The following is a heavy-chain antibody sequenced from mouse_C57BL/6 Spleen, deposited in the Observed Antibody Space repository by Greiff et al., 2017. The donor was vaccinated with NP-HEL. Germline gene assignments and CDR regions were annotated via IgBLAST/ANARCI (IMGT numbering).Heavy chain of an antibody. CDR1: GYTFTSYG. CDR2: IYPRSGNT. Sequence: VKLVESGAELARPGASVKLSCKASGYTFTSYGISWVKQRTGQGLEWIGEIYPRSGNTYYNEKFKGKATLTADKSSSTAYMELRSLTSEDSAVYFCARSPLITTVVGTPFAYWGQGTLVTVSA. D-gene: IGHD1-1*01. CDR3: ARSPLITTVVGTPFAY. J-gene: IGHJ3*01. V-gene: IGHV1-81*01.